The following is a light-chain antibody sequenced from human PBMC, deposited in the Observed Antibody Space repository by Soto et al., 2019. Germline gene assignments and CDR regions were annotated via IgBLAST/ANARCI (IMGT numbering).Light chain of an antibody. CDR1: SFNIGFNY. CDR2: SND. V-gene: IGLV1-47*02. Sequence: QSVLTQPPSASGTPGQTVTISCSGSSFNIGFNYVYWYQQLPGMAPKLLIHSNDERPSGVPDRFSGSKSGTSASLAISGLRSEDEAEYYCAAWDDSLSGGVLGTGTK. J-gene: IGLJ1*01. CDR3: AAWDDSLSGGV.